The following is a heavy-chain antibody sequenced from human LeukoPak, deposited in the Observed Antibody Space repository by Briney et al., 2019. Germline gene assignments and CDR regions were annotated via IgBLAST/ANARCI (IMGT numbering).Heavy chain of an antibody. V-gene: IGHV3-74*01. D-gene: IGHD5-18*01. CDR3: ARGGHSYGYYYYYYMDV. CDR2: INSDGSST. CDR1: GFTFSSYW. Sequence: GGSLRLSCAASGFTFSSYWMHWVRQAPGKGLVWVSRINSDGSSTSYEDSVKGRFTISRDNAKNTLYLQMNSLRAEDTAVYYCARGGHSYGYYYYYYMDVWGKGTTVTVSS. J-gene: IGHJ6*03.